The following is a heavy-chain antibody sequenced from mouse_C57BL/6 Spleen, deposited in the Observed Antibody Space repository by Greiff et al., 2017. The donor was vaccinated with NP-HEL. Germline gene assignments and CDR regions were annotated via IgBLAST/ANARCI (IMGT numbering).Heavy chain of an antibody. CDR2: ISSGGSYT. Sequence: EVMLVESGGDLVKPGGSLKLSCAASGFTFSSYGMSWVRQTPDKRLAWVATISSGGSYTYYPDSVKGRFTISRDNAKNTLYLQMSSLKSEDTAMYYCARHDYGSSYGYFDVWGTGTTVTVSS. J-gene: IGHJ1*03. CDR3: ARHDYGSSYGYFDV. V-gene: IGHV5-6*01. D-gene: IGHD1-1*01. CDR1: GFTFSSYG.